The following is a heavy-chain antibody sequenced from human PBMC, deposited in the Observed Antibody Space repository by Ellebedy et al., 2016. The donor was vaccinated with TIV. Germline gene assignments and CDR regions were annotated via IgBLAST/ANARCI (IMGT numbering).Heavy chain of an antibody. CDR1: GGSFSGYY. J-gene: IGHJ4*02. CDR3: ARVSIAVAGFDY. V-gene: IGHV4-34*01. D-gene: IGHD6-19*01. Sequence: SETLSLTCAVYGGSFSGYYWSWIRQPPGKGLEWIGEINHSGSTNYNPSLKSRVTISVDPSKNQFSLKLNSVTAADTAVYYCARVSIAVAGFDYWGQGTLVTVSS. CDR2: INHSGST.